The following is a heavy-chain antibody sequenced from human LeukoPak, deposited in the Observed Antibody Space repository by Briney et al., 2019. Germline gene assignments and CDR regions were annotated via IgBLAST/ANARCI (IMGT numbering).Heavy chain of an antibody. CDR3: ARVDHLYGSGSYDY. D-gene: IGHD3-10*01. CDR2: INTNTGNP. V-gene: IGHV7-4-1*02. J-gene: IGHJ4*02. Sequence: ASVKVSCKASGYSFTNYPLNWVRQAPGHGPEWMGWINTNTGNPTYAQGFTGRFVFSLDTSVSTAYLQISSLKAEDTAVYYCARVDHLYGSGSYDYWGQGTLVTVSS. CDR1: GYSFTNYP.